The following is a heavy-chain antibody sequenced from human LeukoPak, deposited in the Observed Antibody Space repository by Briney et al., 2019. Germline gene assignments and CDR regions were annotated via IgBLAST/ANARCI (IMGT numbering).Heavy chain of an antibody. J-gene: IGHJ6*02. V-gene: IGHV1-69*13. D-gene: IGHD6-13*01. CDR2: IIPIFGTA. CDR3: ARGGRIAAADPYYYYGMDV. CDR1: GGIFSSYA. Sequence: SVKVSCKASGGIFSSYAISWVRQAPGQGLEWMGGIIPIFGTANYAQKFQGRVTITADESTSTAYMELSSLRSEDTAVYYCARGGRIAAADPYYYYGMDVWGQGTTVTVSS.